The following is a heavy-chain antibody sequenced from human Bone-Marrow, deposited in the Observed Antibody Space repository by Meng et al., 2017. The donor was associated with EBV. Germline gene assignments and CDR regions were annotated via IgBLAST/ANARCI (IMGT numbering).Heavy chain of an antibody. CDR3: AKEKVWVGGYFDL. Sequence: EVQLLESXXXXVXXGGSLRLSCAASGFTFSSYAMSWVRQAPGKGLEWVSAISGSGGSTYYADSVKGRFTISRDNSRNTLYLQMNSLRAEDTAVYYCAKEKVWVGGYFDLWGRGTLVTVSS. J-gene: IGHJ2*01. V-gene: IGHV3-23*01. CDR2: ISGSGGST. CDR1: GFTFSSYA. D-gene: IGHD3-16*01.